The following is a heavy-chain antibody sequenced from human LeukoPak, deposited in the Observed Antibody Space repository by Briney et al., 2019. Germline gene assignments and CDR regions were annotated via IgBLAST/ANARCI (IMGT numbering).Heavy chain of an antibody. Sequence: SETLSLTCTVSGGSISSSSYYWGWIRQPPGKGLEWIGYIYYSGSTNYNPSLKSRVTISVDTSKNQFSLKLSSVTAADTAVYYCARRAGYYYDSSGLDIWGQGTMVTVSS. J-gene: IGHJ3*02. D-gene: IGHD3-22*01. CDR1: GGSISSSSYY. CDR3: ARRAGYYYDSSGLDI. V-gene: IGHV4-61*05. CDR2: IYYSGST.